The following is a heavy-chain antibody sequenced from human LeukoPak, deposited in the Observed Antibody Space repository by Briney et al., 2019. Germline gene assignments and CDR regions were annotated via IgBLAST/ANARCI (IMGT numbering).Heavy chain of an antibody. CDR1: GFSFRSYW. CDR3: ARVYETNGYLY. J-gene: IGHJ4*02. V-gene: IGHV3-7*01. Sequence: GGSLRLSCVASGFSFRSYWMNWVRQAPGKGLEWVASIKYDESEKYSVGGRFTISRDNAKNTVYLQMNSLRVEDTAVYYCARVYETNGYLYWGQGSLVTVSS. CDR2: IKYDESE. D-gene: IGHD3-22*01.